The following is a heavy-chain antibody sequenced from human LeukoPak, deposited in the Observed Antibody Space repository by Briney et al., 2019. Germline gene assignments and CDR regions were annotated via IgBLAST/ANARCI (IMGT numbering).Heavy chain of an antibody. V-gene: IGHV3-23*01. CDR1: GFTFTTYA. J-gene: IGHJ5*02. CDR3: ARAAQYVNWFDP. Sequence: GGSLRLSCAASGFTFTTYAMSWVRQAPGRGLEWVSGISTSGGSAYYADSVKGRFTISRDNSKNTLYLQMNSLRAEDTAVYYCARAAQYVNWFDPWGQGTLVTVSS. CDR2: ISTSGGSA. D-gene: IGHD4-11*01.